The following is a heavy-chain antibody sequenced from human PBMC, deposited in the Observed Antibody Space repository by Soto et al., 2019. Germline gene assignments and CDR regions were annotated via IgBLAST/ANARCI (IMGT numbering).Heavy chain of an antibody. D-gene: IGHD6-13*01. CDR1: GGSISSYY. CDR2: IYYSGST. V-gene: IGHV4-59*06. Sequence: SETLSLTCTVSGGSISSYYWSWIRQHPGKGLEWIGYIYYSGSTSYNPSLKSRVTISVDASKNHFSLKLSSVTAADTAVYYCARVFSDSSSFFDPWGQGTLVTVSS. CDR3: ARVFSDSSSFFDP. J-gene: IGHJ5*02.